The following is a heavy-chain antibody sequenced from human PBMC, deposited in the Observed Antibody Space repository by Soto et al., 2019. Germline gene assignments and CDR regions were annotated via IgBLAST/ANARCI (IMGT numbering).Heavy chain of an antibody. Sequence: QVQLQESDPGLVKPSETLSLTCTVSGGSVSSYYWSWIRQPAGKGLEWVGRIYTSGNTDYNPSLKSRVTMSVDTSKNQCSLKLSSVTAADTAVYYCARDGVGPHGMDVRGQGTRVTVSS. V-gene: IGHV4-4*07. CDR2: IYTSGNT. J-gene: IGHJ6*02. D-gene: IGHD2-8*01. CDR1: GGSVSSYY. CDR3: ARDGVGPHGMDV.